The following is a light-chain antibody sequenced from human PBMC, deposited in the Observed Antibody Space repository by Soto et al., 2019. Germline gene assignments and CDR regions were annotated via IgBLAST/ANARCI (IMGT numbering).Light chain of an antibody. CDR3: AAWDDSLNGHVV. CDR1: SSNIGNNA. CDR2: NNN. J-gene: IGLJ2*01. Sequence: QSVLTQPPSASGTPGQRVTISCSGSSSNIGNNAVNWFQQLPGTAPKLLMYNNNQRPSGVPDRFSGPKSGTSGSLAISGLQSEDEGEYYCAAWDDSLNGHVVFGGGTKLTVL. V-gene: IGLV1-44*01.